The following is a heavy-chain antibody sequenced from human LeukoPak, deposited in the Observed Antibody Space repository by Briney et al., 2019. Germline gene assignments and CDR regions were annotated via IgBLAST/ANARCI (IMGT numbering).Heavy chain of an antibody. CDR3: ARGGGYSSGSYVDY. D-gene: IGHD6-19*01. V-gene: IGHV1-18*01. J-gene: IGHJ4*02. CDR1: GYTFTNYG. Sequence: ASVKASCKASGYTFTNYGTTWVRQAPGQGLEWMGWISAHNGNTNYAQKLQGRVTMTTDTSTTTAYMELRSLRSDDTAVYYCARGGGYSSGSYVDYWGQGTLVIVSS. CDR2: ISAHNGNT.